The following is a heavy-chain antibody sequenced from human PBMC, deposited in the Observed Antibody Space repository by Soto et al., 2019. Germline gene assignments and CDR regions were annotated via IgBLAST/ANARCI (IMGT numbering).Heavy chain of an antibody. J-gene: IGHJ4*02. Sequence: GGSLRLSCAASGFTFTNYWMAWVRQAPGKGLGWVANIKEDGSEKNYADSVKGRFTISRDNAKNSLYLQVNSLRPEDTALYFCARDRLDVATAFTYDHWGPGIMVTVSS. D-gene: IGHD5-18*01. CDR1: GFTFTNYW. V-gene: IGHV3-7*03. CDR3: ARDRLDVATAFTYDH. CDR2: IKEDGSEK.